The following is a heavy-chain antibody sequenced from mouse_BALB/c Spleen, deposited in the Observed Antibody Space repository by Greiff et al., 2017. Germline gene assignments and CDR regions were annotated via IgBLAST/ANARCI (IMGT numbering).Heavy chain of an antibody. Sequence: VQLQQSGPELVKPGASVKMSCKASGYTFTSYVMHWVKQKPGQGLEWIGYINPYNDGTKYNEKFKGKATLTSDKSSSTAYMELSSLTSEDSAVYYCARGGYYGSSYGYFDVWGAGTTVTVSS. J-gene: IGHJ1*01. D-gene: IGHD1-1*01. CDR1: GYTFTSYV. V-gene: IGHV1-14*01. CDR2: INPYNDGT. CDR3: ARGGYYGSSYGYFDV.